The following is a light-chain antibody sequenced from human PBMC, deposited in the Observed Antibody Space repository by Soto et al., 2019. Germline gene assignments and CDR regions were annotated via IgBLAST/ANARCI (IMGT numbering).Light chain of an antibody. J-gene: IGKJ4*01. CDR3: QQLNAYRPLI. CDR2: AAS. CDR1: QAINTY. Sequence: DIQLTQSPSFLSASVGDRVTITCLASQAINTYLAWYQQKPAKAPKLLIYAASTLQSGVPSMFSGSGSGTDFTLTISSLQPEDFATYYCQQLNAYRPLIFGGGTKVDIK. V-gene: IGKV1-9*01.